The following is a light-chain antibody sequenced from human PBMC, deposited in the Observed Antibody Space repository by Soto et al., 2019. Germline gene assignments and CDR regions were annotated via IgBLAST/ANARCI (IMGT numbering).Light chain of an antibody. CDR3: QQTISFPLT. CDR1: QDIRSW. J-gene: IGKJ4*01. V-gene: IGKV1D-12*01. CDR2: AAF. Sequence: DIQMTQSPSAVSASVGDRVTITCRASQDIRSWLAWDQQKPGEDPKVLIYAAFSLESGVPSRFSGSGSGTDFTLTISSLQPEDFATYYCQQTISFPLTFGGGTKVEI.